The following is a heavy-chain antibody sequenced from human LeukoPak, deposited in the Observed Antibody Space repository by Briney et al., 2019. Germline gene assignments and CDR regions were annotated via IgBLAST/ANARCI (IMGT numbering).Heavy chain of an antibody. CDR2: IYPGDSDT. CDR1: GYSFTSYW. V-gene: IGHV5-51*01. D-gene: IGHD5-24*01. CDR3: VRRSDGNWFDP. Sequence: GESLKISCKGSGYSFTSYWIGWVRQMPGKGLEWMGIIYPGDSDTRYSPSFQGQVTISADKSITTAYLQWSSLKALDTAMYYCVRRSDGNWFDPWGQGTLVNVSS. J-gene: IGHJ5*02.